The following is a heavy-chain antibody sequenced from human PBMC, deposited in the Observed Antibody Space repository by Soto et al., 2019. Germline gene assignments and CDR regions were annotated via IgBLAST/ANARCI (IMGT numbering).Heavy chain of an antibody. CDR3: ARGSGIVALPGELEHVNYDF. Sequence: QVQLQQWGAGLVKPSETLSLSCAVYGQSFSGHSWAWIRQPPGKGLEWIGEISESGSTYYNPSLMSRVTISTDPSTNQFSLKLNSVTAADTAAYFCARGSGIVALPGELEHVNYDFWGQGTLVNVSS. CDR2: ISESGST. CDR1: GQSFSGHS. V-gene: IGHV4-34*01. J-gene: IGHJ4*02. D-gene: IGHD1-1*01.